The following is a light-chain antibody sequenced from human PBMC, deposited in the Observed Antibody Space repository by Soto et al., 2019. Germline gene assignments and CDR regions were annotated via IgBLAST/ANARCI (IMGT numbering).Light chain of an antibody. J-gene: IGKJ1*01. Sequence: EVVMTQSPATLSVSPGERATLSCRASQSVSSNLAWYQQKPGQAPRLLIYGASTRATCIPARFSGSGSGTQFTLTISSLQSEDFAVYYCQQYSDWSTFGQGTTVEIK. V-gene: IGKV3-15*01. CDR2: GAS. CDR1: QSVSSN. CDR3: QQYSDWST.